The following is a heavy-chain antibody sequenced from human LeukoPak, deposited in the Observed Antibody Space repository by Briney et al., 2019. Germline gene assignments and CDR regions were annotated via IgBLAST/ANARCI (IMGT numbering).Heavy chain of an antibody. D-gene: IGHD4-17*01. V-gene: IGHV4-39*01. CDR2: IDYTGST. CDR1: GGSISSSSYY. J-gene: IGHJ4*02. CDR3: ARPRDSGLYGDFDY. Sequence: SETLSLTCTVSGGSISSSSYYWGWIRQPPGKGLEWTGSIDYTGSTYYNPSLKSRVTISVDTSKNQFSLKLSSVTAADTAVYYCARPRDSGLYGDFDYWGQGTLVTVSS.